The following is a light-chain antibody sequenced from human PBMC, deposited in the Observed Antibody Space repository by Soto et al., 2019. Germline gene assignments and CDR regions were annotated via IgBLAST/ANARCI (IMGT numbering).Light chain of an antibody. V-gene: IGLV2-14*01. CDR2: DVS. CDR1: SSDVGGYNY. CDR3: RTYKSSSTFVV. Sequence: QSALTQPASVSGSPGQSITISCTGTSSDVGGYNYVSWYQQHPGKAPKLMIYDVSNRPSGVSNRFSGSKSGNTASLTISGLQAEDEADYYCRTYKSSSTFVVFGTGTQLTVL. J-gene: IGLJ1*01.